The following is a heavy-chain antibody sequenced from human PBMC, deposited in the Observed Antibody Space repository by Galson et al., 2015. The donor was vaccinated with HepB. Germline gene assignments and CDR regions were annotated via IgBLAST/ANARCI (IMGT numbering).Heavy chain of an antibody. Sequence: SETLSLTCTVSGGSISSYYWSWIRQPAGKGLEWIGRIYTSGSTNYNPSLKSRVTMSVDTSKNQFSLKLSSVTAADTAVYYCARSSLARGVIITTEYFQHWGQGTLVTVSS. CDR3: ARSSLARGVIITTEYFQH. CDR1: GGSISSYY. J-gene: IGHJ1*01. CDR2: IYTSGST. V-gene: IGHV4-4*07. D-gene: IGHD3-10*01.